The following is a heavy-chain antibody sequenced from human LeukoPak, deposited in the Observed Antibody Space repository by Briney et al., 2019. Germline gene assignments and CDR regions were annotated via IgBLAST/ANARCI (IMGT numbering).Heavy chain of an antibody. CDR3: ARGGRFPFDY. J-gene: IGHJ4*02. CDR1: GFTFTTYG. D-gene: IGHD3-16*01. CDR2: IRNDGSNK. Sequence: PGGSLRLSCAASGFTFTTYGMHWVRQAPGKGLEWVAFIRNDGSNKYYGDSVKGRFTISRDNSKNTLYLQMNRLRAEDTAVYYCARGGRFPFDYWGQGTLVTVSS. V-gene: IGHV3-30*02.